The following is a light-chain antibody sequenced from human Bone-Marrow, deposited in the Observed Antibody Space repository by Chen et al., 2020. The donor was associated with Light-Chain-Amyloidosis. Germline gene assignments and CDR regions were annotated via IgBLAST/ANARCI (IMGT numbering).Light chain of an antibody. V-gene: IGLV2-14*01. CDR2: EVT. J-gene: IGLJ1*01. CDR1: SSVVGGDNH. CDR3: SSYTITNTLV. Sequence: QSALTQPASVSGSPGQSITIPCTGTSSVVGGDNHVSWYQQHPDTAPKLMIYEVTTRPSWVPDRFSGSKSDNTASLTISWLKTEDEADYFCSSYTITNTLVFGSGTRITVL.